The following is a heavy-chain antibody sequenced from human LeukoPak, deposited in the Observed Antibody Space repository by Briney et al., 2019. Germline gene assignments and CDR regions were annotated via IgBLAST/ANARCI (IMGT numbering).Heavy chain of an antibody. J-gene: IGHJ2*01. V-gene: IGHV4-34*01. CDR1: GGSFSGYY. Sequence: SETLSLTCAVYGGSFSGYYWSWIRQPPGKGLEWIGEINHSGSTNYNPSLKSRVTISVDTSKNQFSLQLSSVTAADTAVYYCARTDGYNYWWYFDLWGRGTLVTVSS. CDR3: ARTDGYNYWWYFDL. D-gene: IGHD5-24*01. CDR2: INHSGST.